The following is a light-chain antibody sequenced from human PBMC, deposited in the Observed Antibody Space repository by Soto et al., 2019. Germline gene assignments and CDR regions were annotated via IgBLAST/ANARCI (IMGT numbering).Light chain of an antibody. V-gene: IGKV1-39*01. CDR1: QSISSF. CDR3: QQSYSTPIT. J-gene: IGKJ5*01. Sequence: DIQMTQSPSSLSASVGDRVSITCRASQSISSFLNWYQQKPGKAPKLLIYTASNLHSGVPSRFSGSESGTDFTLTITSLQPEDFATYYRQQSYSTPITFGQGTRRESK. CDR2: TAS.